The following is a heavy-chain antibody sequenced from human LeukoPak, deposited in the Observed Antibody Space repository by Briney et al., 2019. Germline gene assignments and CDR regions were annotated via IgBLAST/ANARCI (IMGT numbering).Heavy chain of an antibody. CDR2: IYCSGNT. CDR3: ATIRVAAAGDFDN. CDR1: GGSISSSSYY. V-gene: IGHV4-39*01. J-gene: IGHJ4*02. D-gene: IGHD6-13*01. Sequence: SETLSLTCTVSGGSISSSSYYWVWLRPPPGQGLEGTGSIYCSGNTYFNPSIKSRVTISVATSKNQFYLKLSSVTGADTAVYDSATIRVAAAGDFDNWGQGTLVTVSS.